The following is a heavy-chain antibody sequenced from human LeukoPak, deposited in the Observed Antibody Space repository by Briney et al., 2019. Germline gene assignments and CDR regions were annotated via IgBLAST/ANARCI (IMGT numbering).Heavy chain of an antibody. J-gene: IGHJ4*02. CDR2: ISGSDGST. CDR3: ARGLPGSGYYYFDY. D-gene: IGHD3-3*01. CDR1: GFTFSSYV. V-gene: IGHV3-23*01. Sequence: PGGSLRLSCAASGFTFSSYVMSWVRQAPGKGLEWVSAISGSDGSTYYADSVKGRLTISRDNSKNTLYLQMNSLRAEDTAVYFCARGLPGSGYYYFDYWGQGTLVTVSS.